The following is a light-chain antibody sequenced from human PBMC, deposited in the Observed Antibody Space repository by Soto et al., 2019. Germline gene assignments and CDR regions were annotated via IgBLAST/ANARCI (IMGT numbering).Light chain of an antibody. CDR3: QQYDNMWT. V-gene: IGKV1-5*03. J-gene: IGKJ1*01. Sequence: DIQMTQFPSTLSASVGDRVTITCRASQSISTWLAWYQQKPGKAPKVLIYKASSLESGVPSRFSGSGSGTEFTLTISSLQPDDFATYYCQQYDNMWTFGQGTKVEIK. CDR2: KAS. CDR1: QSISTW.